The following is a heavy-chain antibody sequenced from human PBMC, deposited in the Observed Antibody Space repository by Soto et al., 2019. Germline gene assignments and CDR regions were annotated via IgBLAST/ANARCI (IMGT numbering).Heavy chain of an antibody. V-gene: IGHV5-51*01. CDR1: GYSFTSSG. D-gene: IGHD6-6*01. Sequence: PGASLKISCKASGYSFTSSGIGCVRQLPVKGLEWMGIIYPGDSDTSYSPSFQVQATISADKSISTAYLQWSSLKASDTAMYYCARHSRYSSSPHYYYYYYGMDVWGQGTTVTVSS. J-gene: IGHJ6*02. CDR3: ARHSRYSSSPHYYYYYYGMDV. CDR2: IYPGDSDT.